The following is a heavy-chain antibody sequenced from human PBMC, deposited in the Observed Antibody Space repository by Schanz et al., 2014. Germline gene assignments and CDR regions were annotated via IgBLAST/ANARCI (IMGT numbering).Heavy chain of an antibody. Sequence: QVQGVQAGASFPPPLSSVKVSCKASGGPFSSYAFSWVRQAPGQGLEWMGKIIPILGMENYAQKFQGRVTITADISTSTAYMDLSSLRSDDTAVYYCARDIQYHYDTSGPVGAFDIWGQGTVVTVSS. D-gene: IGHD3-22*01. CDR1: GGPFSSYA. J-gene: IGHJ3*02. CDR2: IIPILGME. V-gene: IGHV1-69*04. CDR3: ARDIQYHYDTSGPVGAFDI.